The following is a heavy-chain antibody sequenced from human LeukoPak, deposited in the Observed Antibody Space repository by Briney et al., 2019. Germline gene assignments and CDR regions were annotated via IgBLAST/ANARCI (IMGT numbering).Heavy chain of an antibody. D-gene: IGHD3-9*01. CDR3: ARHLARNTGYFVTLDI. V-gene: IGHV4-34*01. J-gene: IGHJ3*02. CDR2: INHSGST. CDR1: GGSFSGYY. Sequence: SETLSLTCAVYGGSFSGYYWSWIRQPPGKGLEWIGEINHSGSTNYNPSLKSRVTISVDTSKNQFSLKLSSVTAADTAVYYCARHLARNTGYFVTLDIWGQGTMVTVSS.